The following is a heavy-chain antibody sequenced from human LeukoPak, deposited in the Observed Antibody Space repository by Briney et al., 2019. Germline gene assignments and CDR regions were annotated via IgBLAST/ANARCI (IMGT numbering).Heavy chain of an antibody. J-gene: IGHJ4*02. CDR3: ARDYGDFEY. V-gene: IGHV3-15*01. D-gene: IGHD4-17*01. CDR1: GFTFSNAW. Sequence: GGSLRLSCAASGFTFSNAWMSWVRQAPGKGLEWVGRTKSKIDGGTTDYAAPVKGRFTISRDDSKNTLYLQMNSLRAEDTAVYYCARDYGDFEYWGQGTLVTVSS. CDR2: TKSKIDGGTT.